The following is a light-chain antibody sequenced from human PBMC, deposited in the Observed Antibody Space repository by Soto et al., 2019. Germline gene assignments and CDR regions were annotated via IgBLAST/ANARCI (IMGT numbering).Light chain of an antibody. CDR2: GNS. CDR1: SSNSGAGYE. Sequence: QAVVTQPPSVSGAPGQRVTISCTGSSSNSGAGYEVHWYQQLPGTAPKLLIYGNSNRPSGVPDRFSGSQSGTSASLAITGLQAEDEADYYCQSYDSSLSGVVLGGGTKLTVL. V-gene: IGLV1-40*01. CDR3: QSYDSSLSGVV. J-gene: IGLJ2*01.